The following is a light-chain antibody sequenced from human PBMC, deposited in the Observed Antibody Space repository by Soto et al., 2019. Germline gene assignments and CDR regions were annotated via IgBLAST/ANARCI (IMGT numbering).Light chain of an antibody. V-gene: IGKV1-39*01. CDR1: RTINTY. Sequence: DVRMTQSPSSLSASVGDTISITCRASRTINTYLNWFQQKPGEPPRLLIYGASTLHDGVPSRLSGSGSVADFTFTISGLQPEDFASYHCQQTYSDISFGGGTKV. CDR2: GAS. J-gene: IGKJ4*01. CDR3: QQTYSDIS.